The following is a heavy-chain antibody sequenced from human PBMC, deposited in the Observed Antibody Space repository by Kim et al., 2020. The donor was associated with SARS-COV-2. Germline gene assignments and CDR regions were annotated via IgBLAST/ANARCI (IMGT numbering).Heavy chain of an antibody. D-gene: IGHD3-3*01. CDR2: ISGGGGSA. J-gene: IGHJ6*03. Sequence: GGSLRLSCAASGFTFSSYAMTWVRQAPGKGLEWVAAISGGGGSAYYADSVRGRFTISRDNSKNTLYLQMSGLRPEDTAVYYCAKAVDVWNSYIFYYYIDVWGNGTTLTVS. CDR1: GFTFSSYA. CDR3: AKAVDVWNSYIFYYYIDV. V-gene: IGHV3-23*01.